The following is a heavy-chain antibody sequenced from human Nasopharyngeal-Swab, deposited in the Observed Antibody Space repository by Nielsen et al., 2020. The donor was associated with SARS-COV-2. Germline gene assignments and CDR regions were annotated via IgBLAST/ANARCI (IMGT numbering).Heavy chain of an antibody. V-gene: IGHV3-21*01. D-gene: IGHD3-16*01. J-gene: IGHJ3*02. CDR1: RFTFSSYA. CDR3: ARDLGDDAFDI. CDR2: ISSSSSYI. Sequence: GESLKISCAASRFTFSSYAMSWVRQAPGKGLEWVSSISSSSSYIYYADSVKGRFTISRDNAKNSLYLQMNSLRAEDTAVYYCARDLGDDAFDIWGQGTMVTVSS.